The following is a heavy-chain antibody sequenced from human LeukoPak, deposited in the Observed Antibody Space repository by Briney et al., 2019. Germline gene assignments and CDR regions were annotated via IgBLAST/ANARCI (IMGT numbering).Heavy chain of an antibody. CDR2: IYTSGST. D-gene: IGHD3-3*01. V-gene: IGHV4-4*07. J-gene: IGHJ3*02. Sequence: PSETLSLTCTVSGGSISSYYWSWIRQPAGKGLEWIGRIYTSGSTNYNPSPKSRVTISVDKSKNQFSLKLSSVTAADTAVYYCARVEVVGGAFDIWGQGKMVTVSS. CDR1: GGSISSYY. CDR3: ARVEVVGGAFDI.